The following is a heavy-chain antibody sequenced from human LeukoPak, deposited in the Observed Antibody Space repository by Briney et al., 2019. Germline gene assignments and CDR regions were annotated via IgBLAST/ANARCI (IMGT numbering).Heavy chain of an antibody. J-gene: IGHJ4*02. Sequence: PGGSLRLSCAASGFTFSSYAMSWVRQAPGKGLEWVSSISGSGGITYYADSVKGRFTVSRDNSKNTLYLQMNSLRAEDTAVYYCARDQYVVRGVIITPHFDHWGQGTLVTVSS. CDR2: ISGSGGIT. D-gene: IGHD3-10*01. V-gene: IGHV3-23*01. CDR1: GFTFSSYA. CDR3: ARDQYVVRGVIITPHFDH.